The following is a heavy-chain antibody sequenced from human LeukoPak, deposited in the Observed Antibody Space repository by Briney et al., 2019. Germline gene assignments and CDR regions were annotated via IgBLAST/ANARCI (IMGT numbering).Heavy chain of an antibody. J-gene: IGHJ3*02. CDR2: IGSSGSTL. Sequence: GGSLRLSCAASGFTFSAYEMNWVRQAPGKGLEWVSYIGSSGSTLYYADSVKGRFTISRDNVKNSLYMQMESLRDEDTAIYYCARDTLEYSNSPDALDIWGQGTMVTVSS. D-gene: IGHD4-23*01. CDR3: ARDTLEYSNSPDALDI. CDR1: GFTFSAYE. V-gene: IGHV3-48*03.